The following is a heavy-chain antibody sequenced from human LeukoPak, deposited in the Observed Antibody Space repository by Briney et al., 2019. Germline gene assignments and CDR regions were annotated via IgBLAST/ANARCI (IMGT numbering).Heavy chain of an antibody. D-gene: IGHD2-8*02. Sequence: GGSLRLSCAASGFTFSSYSMNWVRQAPGKGLEWISSISPSANYIYYADSLQGRFTISRDNAKNSLYLQMNSLRAEDTAVYYCARENTGGTALDYWGQGTLVTVSS. CDR2: ISPSANYI. CDR1: GFTFSSYS. CDR3: ARENTGGTALDY. V-gene: IGHV3-21*01. J-gene: IGHJ4*02.